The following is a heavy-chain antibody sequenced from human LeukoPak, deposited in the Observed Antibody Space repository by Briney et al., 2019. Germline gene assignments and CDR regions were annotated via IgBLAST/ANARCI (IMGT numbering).Heavy chain of an antibody. V-gene: IGHV1-69*06. CDR2: IIPIFGTA. CDR1: GGTFSSYA. D-gene: IGHD3-10*01. Sequence: ASVKVSCKASGGTFSSYAISWVRQAPGQGLEWMGGIIPIFGTANYAQKFQGRVTITADKSTSTAYMALSSLRSEDTAVYYCASRVGSGSNPTNDYWGQGTLVTVSS. CDR3: ASRVGSGSNPTNDY. J-gene: IGHJ4*02.